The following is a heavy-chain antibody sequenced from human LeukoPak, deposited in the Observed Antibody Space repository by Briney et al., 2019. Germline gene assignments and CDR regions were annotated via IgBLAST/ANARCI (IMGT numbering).Heavy chain of an antibody. D-gene: IGHD6-13*01. CDR3: AGGSSWYRGIDY. V-gene: IGHV3-64*01. CDR1: GFTLSSYV. CDR2: ISSNGGST. Sequence: PGGSLRLSCAASGFTLSSYVMYWVRQAPGKGLEYVSAISSNGGSTYYANSVKGRFTVSRDNSKNTLYLQMGSLRAEDMAVYYCAGGSSWYRGIDYWGQGTLVTVSS. J-gene: IGHJ4*02.